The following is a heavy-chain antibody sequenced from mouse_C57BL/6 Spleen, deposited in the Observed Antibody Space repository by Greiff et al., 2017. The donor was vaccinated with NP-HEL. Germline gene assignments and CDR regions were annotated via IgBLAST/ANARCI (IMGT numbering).Heavy chain of an antibody. D-gene: IGHD2-5*01. V-gene: IGHV3-6*01. CDR1: GYSFTSGYY. CDR3: AREDSNYAFAY. J-gene: IGHJ3*01. CDR2: ISYDGCN. Sequence: EVQLMESGPGLVKPSQSLSLTCSVSGYSFTSGYYWYCLRQLPGNKLEWMGYISYDGCNNYNPSLKNRISITSDTSKNQFFLKLNSVTTEDTATYYCAREDSNYAFAYWGQGTLVTVSA.